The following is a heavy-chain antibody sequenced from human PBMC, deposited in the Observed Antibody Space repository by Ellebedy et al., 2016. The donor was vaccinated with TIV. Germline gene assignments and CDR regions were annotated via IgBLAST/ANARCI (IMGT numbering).Heavy chain of an antibody. CDR1: GFTFSNYS. Sequence: GGSLRLXXAASGFTFSNYSMSWVRQAPGKGLEWVANIKQDGSEIYYVDSVKGRFTISRDNAKNSLYLQMNSLRAEDTAVYYCAREVGGGGAYWGQGTLVTVSS. CDR2: IKQDGSEI. J-gene: IGHJ4*02. V-gene: IGHV3-7*01. CDR3: AREVGGGGAY. D-gene: IGHD2-21*01.